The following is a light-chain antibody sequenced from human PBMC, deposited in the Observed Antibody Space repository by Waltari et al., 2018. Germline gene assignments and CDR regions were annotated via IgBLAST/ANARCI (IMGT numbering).Light chain of an antibody. V-gene: IGKV3-11*01. J-gene: IGKJ3*01. CDR1: QSVSSY. CDR2: DAS. CDR3: QQRYNWPPFT. Sequence: EIVLTKSPATLSLSPGERATLSCRASQSVSSYLAWYQQKPGQAPRLLIYDASNRATGIPARFSGSGSGTDFTLTISSLEPEDFAVYYCQQRYNWPPFTFGPGTKVDIK.